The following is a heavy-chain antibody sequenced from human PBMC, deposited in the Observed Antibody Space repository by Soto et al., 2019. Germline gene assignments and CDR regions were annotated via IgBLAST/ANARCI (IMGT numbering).Heavy chain of an antibody. D-gene: IGHD3-22*01. Sequence: GSLRLSCAASGFTFSSYSMNWVRQAPGKGLEWVSSISSSSSYIYYADSVKGRFTISRDNAKNSLYLQMNSLRAEDTAVYYCARDLYYYDSSGYYYGMDVWGQGTTVTVSS. CDR3: ARDLYYYDSSGYYYGMDV. CDR2: ISSSSSYI. CDR1: GFTFSSYS. V-gene: IGHV3-21*01. J-gene: IGHJ6*02.